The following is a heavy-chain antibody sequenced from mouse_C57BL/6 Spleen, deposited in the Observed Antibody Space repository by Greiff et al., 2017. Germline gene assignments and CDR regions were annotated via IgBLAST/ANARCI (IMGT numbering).Heavy chain of an antibody. CDR3: ARRGDGYPAFGY. Sequence: EVKLVESGGDLVKPGGSLKLSCAASGFTFSSYGMSWVRQTPDKRLEWVATISSGGSYTYYPDSVKGRFTISRDNAKNTLYLQMSSLKSEDTAMYYCARRGDGYPAFGYWGQGTTLAVSS. J-gene: IGHJ2*01. CDR2: ISSGGSYT. V-gene: IGHV5-6*02. CDR1: GFTFSSYG. D-gene: IGHD2-3*01.